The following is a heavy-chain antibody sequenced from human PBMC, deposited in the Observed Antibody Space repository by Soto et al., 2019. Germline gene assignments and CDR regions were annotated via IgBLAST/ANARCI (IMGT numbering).Heavy chain of an antibody. CDR2: IYDSGST. V-gene: IGHV4-31*03. CDR1: GGSISSGGYY. Sequence: PSETLSLTCTVSGGSISSGGYYWSWIRQHPGKGLEWIGYIYDSGSTYYNPSLKSRVTISVDTSKNQFSLKLSSVTAANTAVYYCARGHDSSGYYYDVEGWIDPWGQGTLVTVSS. CDR3: ARGHDSSGYYYDVEGWIDP. D-gene: IGHD3-22*01. J-gene: IGHJ5*02.